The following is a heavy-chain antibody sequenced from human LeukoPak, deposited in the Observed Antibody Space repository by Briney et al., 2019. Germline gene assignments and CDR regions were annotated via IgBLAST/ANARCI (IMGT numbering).Heavy chain of an antibody. Sequence: GGSLRLSCAASGFTFSSYAMSWVRQAPGKGLEWVSAISGSGGSTYYADSVKGRFTISRDNSKNTLYLQMNSLRAEDTAVYYCAKDQGVRGVTKEYYFDYWGQGTLVTVSS. J-gene: IGHJ4*02. D-gene: IGHD3-10*01. CDR2: ISGSGGST. V-gene: IGHV3-23*01. CDR1: GFTFSSYA. CDR3: AKDQGVRGVTKEYYFDY.